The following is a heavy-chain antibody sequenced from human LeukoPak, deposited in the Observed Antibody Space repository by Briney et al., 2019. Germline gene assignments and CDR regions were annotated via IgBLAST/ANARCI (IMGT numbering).Heavy chain of an antibody. J-gene: IGHJ5*02. D-gene: IGHD3-9*01. Sequence: GGSLRLSCAASGFTFSDYYMSWIRQAPGKGLEWVSYISSSGSTIYYADSVKGRFTISRDNAKNSLYLQMNSLRAEDTAVYYCARTNTVTTSVGGYDILTGPNWFDPWGQGTLVTVSS. CDR1: GFTFSDYY. V-gene: IGHV3-11*01. CDR2: ISSSGSTI. CDR3: ARTNTVTTSVGGYDILTGPNWFDP.